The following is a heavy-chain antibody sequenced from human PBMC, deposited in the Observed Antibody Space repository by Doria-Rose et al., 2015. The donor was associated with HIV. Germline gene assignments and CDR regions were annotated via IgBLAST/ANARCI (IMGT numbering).Heavy chain of an antibody. CDR2: INPSGGST. CDR3: ARGLEILYGMDV. Sequence: VQSGAEVKKPGASVKVSCKASGYTFTSYYMHWVRQAPGQGLEWMGIINPSGGSTNYAQKFQGRVTMTRDTSTSTAYMELSRLRSDDTAVYYCARGLEILYGMDVWGQGTTVTVS. V-gene: IGHV1-46*01. CDR1: GYTFTSYY. J-gene: IGHJ6*02. D-gene: IGHD6-19*01.